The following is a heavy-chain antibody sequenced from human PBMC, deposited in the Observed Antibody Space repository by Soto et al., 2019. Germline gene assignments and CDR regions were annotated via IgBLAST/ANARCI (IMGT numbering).Heavy chain of an antibody. V-gene: IGHV3-15*07. J-gene: IGHJ4*02. CDR2: VKSQADGGTA. Sequence: GGSLRLSCAASGFSFSDNYMNWVRQAPGKGLEWVGRVKSQADGGTAEYGARVRGRFTISRDDSQDTVYLQMNSLKTEDTAIYYCALVGSSGDQYFDYWGQGALVTVSS. CDR1: GFSFSDNY. D-gene: IGHD3-22*01. CDR3: ALVGSSGDQYFDY.